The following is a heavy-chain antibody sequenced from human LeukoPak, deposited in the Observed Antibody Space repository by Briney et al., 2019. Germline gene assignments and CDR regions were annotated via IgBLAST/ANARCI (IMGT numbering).Heavy chain of an antibody. J-gene: IGHJ4*02. Sequence: ASVTVSCKASGYTFTSYYMHWVRQAPRQGLEWMGWINTNSGGTNYAQKCHGRVTMTRDTTISTAYMELSRLRSDDTAVYCCARDSPSEYDYGSESYGTYFDYWGQRTLVTVSS. V-gene: IGHV1-2*02. CDR1: GYTFTSYY. D-gene: IGHD3-10*01. CDR3: ARDSPSEYDYGSESYGTYFDY. CDR2: INTNSGGT.